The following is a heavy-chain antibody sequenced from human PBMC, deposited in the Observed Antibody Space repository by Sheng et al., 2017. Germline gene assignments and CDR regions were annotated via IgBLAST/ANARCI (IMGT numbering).Heavy chain of an antibody. J-gene: IGHJ3*02. V-gene: IGHV3-66*04. Sequence: EVQLVESGGGLVQPGGSLRLSCAASGFTVSSNYMSWVRQAPGKGLEWVSVIYSGGSTYYADSVKGRFIISRDNSKNTVYLQMNSLRAEDTAVYYCVRQAFDIWGQGTMVTVSS. CDR3: VRQAFDI. CDR2: IYSGGST. CDR1: GFTVSSNY.